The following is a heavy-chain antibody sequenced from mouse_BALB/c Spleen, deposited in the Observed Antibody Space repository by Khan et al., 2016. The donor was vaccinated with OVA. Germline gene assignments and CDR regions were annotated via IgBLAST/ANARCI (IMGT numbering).Heavy chain of an antibody. CDR1: GDSITSGY. D-gene: IGHD2-12*01. CDR3: ARSTYRYAFVY. Sequence: EVQLQESGPSLVKPSQTLSLTCSVTGDSITSGYWNWIRKFPGHKLEYMGYIIYTGYTYYNPSLQSRISIPRQTSKNQYYLQLNSVTDEDTATYYCARSTYRYAFVYWGQGTLVTVSA. J-gene: IGHJ3*01. CDR2: IIYTGYT. V-gene: IGHV3-8*02.